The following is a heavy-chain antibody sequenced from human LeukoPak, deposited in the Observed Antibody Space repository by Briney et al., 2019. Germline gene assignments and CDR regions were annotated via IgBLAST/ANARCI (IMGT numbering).Heavy chain of an antibody. D-gene: IGHD4-17*01. V-gene: IGHV4-39*07. Sequence: SETLSLTCTVSGGSISSSSYYWGWIRQPPGKGLEWIGSIYYSGSTYYNPSLKSRVTISVDTSKNQFSLKLNSVTAADTALYYCARGLTTGPYRYTDFDYWGQGTLVTVFS. J-gene: IGHJ4*02. CDR1: GGSISSSSYY. CDR3: ARGLTTGPYRYTDFDY. CDR2: IYYSGST.